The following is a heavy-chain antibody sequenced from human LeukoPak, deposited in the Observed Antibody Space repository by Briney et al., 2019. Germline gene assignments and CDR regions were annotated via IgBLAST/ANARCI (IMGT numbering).Heavy chain of an antibody. CDR2: IWYDGINK. J-gene: IGHJ4*02. V-gene: IGHV3-33*01. CDR3: ARTIAVFGPYYFDY. CDR1: GFTFSSYG. Sequence: GGSLRLSCAASGFTFSSYGMHWVRQAPGKGLEWVAVIWYDGINKFHADSVRGRFTISRDNSKNTVYLQMNSLRAEDTAVYYCARTIAVFGPYYFDYWGQGTLVTVSS. D-gene: IGHD5-24*01.